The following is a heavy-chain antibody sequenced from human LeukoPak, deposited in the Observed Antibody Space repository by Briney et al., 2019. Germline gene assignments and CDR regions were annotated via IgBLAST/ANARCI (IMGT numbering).Heavy chain of an antibody. V-gene: IGHV4-34*01. CDR1: GGSLSGNH. Sequence: PSETLSLTCAVYGGSLSGNHWSLIRRPPGKGLEWIGESNNRGGSSYNPSLKSRVTISLDTSKKQFSLKMSSVTAADTAVYYCARGLTNIAVAGIGFFFDYWGQGTLVTVSS. D-gene: IGHD6-19*01. J-gene: IGHJ4*02. CDR3: ARGLTNIAVAGIGFFFDY. CDR2: SNNRGGS.